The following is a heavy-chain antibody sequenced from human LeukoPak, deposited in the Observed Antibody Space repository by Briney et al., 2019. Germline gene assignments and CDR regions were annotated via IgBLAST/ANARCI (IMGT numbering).Heavy chain of an antibody. D-gene: IGHD1-14*01. CDR3: ARGDHDYFDY. Sequence: ASVKVSCKASGYTFINHDIDWVRQATGQGLEWMGWMNPNSGNTGYAQKFQGRVTITRNTSISTAYMELSSLRSEDTAVYYCARGDHDYFDYWGQGTLVTVSS. CDR1: GYTFINHD. V-gene: IGHV1-8*01. CDR2: MNPNSGNT. J-gene: IGHJ4*02.